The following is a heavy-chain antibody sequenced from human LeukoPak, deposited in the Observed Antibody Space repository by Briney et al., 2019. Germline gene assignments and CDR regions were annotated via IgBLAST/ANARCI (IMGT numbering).Heavy chain of an antibody. V-gene: IGHV3-30*02. J-gene: IGHJ4*02. Sequence: GGSLRLSCATSGFTFSNYGMYWVRQAPGKGLEWVAFIRYDGRNKYYEDSVKGRFTISRDNSKNTLYLQINGLRDDDTAVYYCARDYRGNNDFWSGSDDWGQGTLVTVSS. CDR2: IRYDGRNK. CDR1: GFTFSNYG. CDR3: ARDYRGNNDFWSGSDD. D-gene: IGHD3-3*01.